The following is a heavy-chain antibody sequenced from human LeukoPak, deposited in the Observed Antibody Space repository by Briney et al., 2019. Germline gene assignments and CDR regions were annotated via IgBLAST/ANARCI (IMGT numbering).Heavy chain of an antibody. D-gene: IGHD6-6*01. V-gene: IGHV3-74*01. CDR2: INSDGSST. Sequence: GGSLRLSCAASGFTFSSYWMHRVRQAPGKGLVWVSRINSDGSSTRYADSVKGRFTISRDNAKNTLYLQMNSLRAEDTAVYYCARVGQLPAFDYWGQGTLVTVSS. J-gene: IGHJ4*02. CDR3: ARVGQLPAFDY. CDR1: GFTFSSYW.